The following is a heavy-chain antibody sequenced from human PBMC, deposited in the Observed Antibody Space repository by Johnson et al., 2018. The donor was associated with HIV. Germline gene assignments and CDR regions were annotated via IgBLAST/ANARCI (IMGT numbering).Heavy chain of an antibody. CDR2: IKSKTDGGTT. CDR3: TTISQWLVPGTFDI. Sequence: EQLVESGGGLVKPGGSLRLSCAASGFTFSNAWMSWVRQAPGKGLEWVGRIKSKTDGGTTDYAAPVKGRFTISRDDSKNTLYLQMNRLKTEDTAVYYCTTISQWLVPGTFDIWGQGTMVTVSS. D-gene: IGHD6-19*01. V-gene: IGHV3-15*01. J-gene: IGHJ3*02. CDR1: GFTFSNAW.